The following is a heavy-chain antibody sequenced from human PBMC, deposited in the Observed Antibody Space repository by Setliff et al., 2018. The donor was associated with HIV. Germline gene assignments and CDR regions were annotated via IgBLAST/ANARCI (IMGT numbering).Heavy chain of an antibody. J-gene: IGHJ1*01. CDR1: DYSITSGYY. CDR2: IYRSGST. Sequence: PSETLSLTCGISDYSITSGYYWGWIRQPPGKGLEWIGSIYRSGSTYYNPSLKSRVTISFDTSKNQFSLILTSVTAADTAVYYCATQGLTVPILGGYFQHWGPGILVTVSS. CDR3: ATQGLTVPILGGYFQH. D-gene: IGHD2-21*02. V-gene: IGHV4-38-2*01.